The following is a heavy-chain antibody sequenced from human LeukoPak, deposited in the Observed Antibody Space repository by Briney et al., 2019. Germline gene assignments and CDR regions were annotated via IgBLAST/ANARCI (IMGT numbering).Heavy chain of an antibody. CDR1: GGSISSYY. CDR3: ARDLVGAETGFDP. J-gene: IGHJ5*02. Sequence: SETLSLTCTVSGGSISSYYWSWIRQPAGKGLEWIGRIYSTGSTNYNPSLKSRVTMSVDTSKNQFSLRLRSVTAADTAVYYCARDLVGAETGFDPWGQGTLVTVSS. CDR2: IYSTGST. V-gene: IGHV4-4*07. D-gene: IGHD2-15*01.